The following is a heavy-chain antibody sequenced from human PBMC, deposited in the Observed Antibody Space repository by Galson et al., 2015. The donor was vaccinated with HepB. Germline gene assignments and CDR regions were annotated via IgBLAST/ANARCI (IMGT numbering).Heavy chain of an antibody. Sequence: SLRLSCAASGFTFSSYAMSWVRQAPGKGLEWVSTISAGGGSTYYADSVKGRFTISRDNSKNTLNLQMNSLRAEDTAVYYCARLTYTSSWYFHHWGQGTLVTVSS. CDR1: GFTFSSYA. J-gene: IGHJ1*01. D-gene: IGHD6-13*01. CDR2: ISAGGGST. CDR3: ARLTYTSSWYFHH. V-gene: IGHV3-23*01.